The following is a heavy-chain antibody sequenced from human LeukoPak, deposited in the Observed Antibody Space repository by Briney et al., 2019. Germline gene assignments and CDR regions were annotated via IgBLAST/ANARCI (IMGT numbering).Heavy chain of an antibody. J-gene: IGHJ4*02. D-gene: IGHD3-10*01. Sequence: SETLSLTCTVSGGSISSGPYYWGWIRQPPGKGLEWIGVMYFSGSTHYNPSLKSRVTMSVDTSKNQFSLELSSVTAADTAVYSCAGFTFFRGVITFDYWGQGTLVTVSS. V-gene: IGHV4-39*01. CDR3: AGFTFFRGVITFDY. CDR1: GGSISSGPYY. CDR2: MYFSGST.